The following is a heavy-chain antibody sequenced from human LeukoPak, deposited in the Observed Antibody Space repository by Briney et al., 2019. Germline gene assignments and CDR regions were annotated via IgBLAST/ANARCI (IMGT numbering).Heavy chain of an antibody. Sequence: PAQTLSLTCAVYGGSFSGDYWSWIRQPPGKGLEWIGEINHSGSTIYNPSLKSRVTISVDTSKNQFSLKLSSVTAADTAVYYCARGSSWHDYWGQGTLVTVSS. J-gene: IGHJ4*02. CDR3: ARGSSWHDY. CDR1: GGSFSGDY. CDR2: INHSGST. D-gene: IGHD6-13*01. V-gene: IGHV4-34*01.